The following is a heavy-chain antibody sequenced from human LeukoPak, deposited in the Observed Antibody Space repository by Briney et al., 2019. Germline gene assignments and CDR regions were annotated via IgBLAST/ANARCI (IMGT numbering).Heavy chain of an antibody. CDR3: AKGTTTLVVTKIDY. CDR2: IWYDGSNK. Sequence: PGGSLRLSCAASGFTFSSYGMHWVRQAPGKGLEWVAVIWYDGSNKYYADSVKGRFTISRDNSKNTLYLQTNSLRAEDTAVYYCAKGTTTLVVTKIDYWGQGTLVTVSS. D-gene: IGHD4-23*01. J-gene: IGHJ4*02. CDR1: GFTFSSYG. V-gene: IGHV3-33*06.